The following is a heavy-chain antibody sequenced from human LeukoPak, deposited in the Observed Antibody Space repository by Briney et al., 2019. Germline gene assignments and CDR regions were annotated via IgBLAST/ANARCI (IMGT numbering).Heavy chain of an antibody. D-gene: IGHD4-17*01. V-gene: IGHV3-23*01. CDR3: AKGLSATSMGIDY. CDR1: GFTFSSYA. CDR2: ISGSGGST. Sequence: GGSLRLSCAASGFTFSSYAMSWVRQAPGKGLEWVSAISGSGGSTYYADSVKGRFTVSRDNSRNTLYLQMHSVRVDDTAVYYCAKGLSATSMGIDYWGQGTPVTVSS. J-gene: IGHJ4*01.